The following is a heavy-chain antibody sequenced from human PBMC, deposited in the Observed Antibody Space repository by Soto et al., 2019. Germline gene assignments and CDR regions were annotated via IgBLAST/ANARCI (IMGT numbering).Heavy chain of an antibody. Sequence: GGSLRLSCAASGFTLSLYWMSWVRQAPGKGLEWVARIKPDGTETYYMDSVKGRFTISRDNAKNSLWLQMNSLRMEDTAAYYCAREFYWGQGTPVTVSS. CDR2: IKPDGTET. J-gene: IGHJ4*02. CDR3: AREFY. V-gene: IGHV3-7*01. CDR1: GFTLSLYW.